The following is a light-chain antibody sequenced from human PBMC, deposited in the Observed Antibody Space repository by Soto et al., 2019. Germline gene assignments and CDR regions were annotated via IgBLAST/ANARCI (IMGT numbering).Light chain of an antibody. CDR3: SSYTSSSTLDVV. Sequence: QSALTQPASVSGSPGRSITISCTGTSSDVGGYNYVSWYQQHPGKAPKLMIYDVSNRPSGVSNRFSGSKSGNTASLTISGLQAEDEADYYCSSYTSSSTLDVVFGGGTQLT. V-gene: IGLV2-14*01. J-gene: IGLJ2*01. CDR1: SSDVGGYNY. CDR2: DVS.